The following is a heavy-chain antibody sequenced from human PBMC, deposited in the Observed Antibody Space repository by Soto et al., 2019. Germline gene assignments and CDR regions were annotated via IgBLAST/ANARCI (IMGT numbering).Heavy chain of an antibody. D-gene: IGHD1-26*01. CDR2: IIPIFGTA. CDR1: GGTFSSYA. Sequence: SVKVSCKASGGTFSSYAISWVRQAPGQGLEWMGGIIPIFGTANYAQKFQGRVTITADESTSTAYMELSSLRSEDTAVYYCARDFPVGSYELGYFDYWGQGTLVTVSS. CDR3: ARDFPVGSYELGYFDY. J-gene: IGHJ4*02. V-gene: IGHV1-69*13.